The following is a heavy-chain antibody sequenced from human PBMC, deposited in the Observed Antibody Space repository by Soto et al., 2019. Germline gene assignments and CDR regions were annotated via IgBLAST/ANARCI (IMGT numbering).Heavy chain of an antibody. D-gene: IGHD6-19*01. CDR1: GGSISSYY. Sequence: QVQLQESGPGLVKPSETLSLTCTVSGGSISSYYWSWIRQPPGKGLEWIGYIYYSGSTNYNPSLKSRVTRSVDTSKNQFSLKLRSVTAADTAVYYCAREGDMGSGWSRNWYFDLWGRGTLVTVSS. J-gene: IGHJ2*01. CDR2: IYYSGST. CDR3: AREGDMGSGWSRNWYFDL. V-gene: IGHV4-59*01.